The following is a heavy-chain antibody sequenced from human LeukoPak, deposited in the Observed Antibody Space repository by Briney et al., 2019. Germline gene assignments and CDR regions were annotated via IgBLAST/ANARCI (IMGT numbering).Heavy chain of an antibody. D-gene: IGHD4-17*01. CDR3: ASTHDYGDYGGGDY. CDR2: FDPEDGEA. Sequence: GASVKVSCKVSGYTLTELSMHWVRQAPGKGLEWMGGFDPEDGEAIYAQKFPGRVTMTEDTSTDTAYMELSSLRSEDTAVYYCASTHDYGDYGGGDYWGQGTLVTVSS. CDR1: GYTLTELS. J-gene: IGHJ4*02. V-gene: IGHV1-24*01.